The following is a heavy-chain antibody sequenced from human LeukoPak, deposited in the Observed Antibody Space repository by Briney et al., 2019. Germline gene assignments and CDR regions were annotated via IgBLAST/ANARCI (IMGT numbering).Heavy chain of an antibody. D-gene: IGHD6-19*01. CDR2: INPNRGGT. V-gene: IGHV1-2*02. CDR1: GYTFTGYY. Sequence: ASVKVSCKASGYTFTGYYMHWVRQAPGQGLEWMGWINPNRGGTKYAQKFQGRVTMTRDTSISTAYMELSRLTSDDTAVYYCARSTTIVGGAVAGTGFDYWGQGTLVTVSS. CDR3: ARSTTIVGGAVAGTGFDY. J-gene: IGHJ4*02.